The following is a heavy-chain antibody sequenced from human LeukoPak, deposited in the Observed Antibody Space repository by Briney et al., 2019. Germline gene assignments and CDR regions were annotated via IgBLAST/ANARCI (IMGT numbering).Heavy chain of an antibody. CDR3: ARTPRRITIPRAIDY. Sequence: PGGSLRLSCAASGFTFSSYAMSWVRQAPGKGLEWVSAISGSGGSTYYADSVKGRFTISRDNSKNTLYLQMNSLRAEDTAVYYCARTPRRITIPRAIDYWGQGTLVTVSS. CDR2: ISGSGGST. D-gene: IGHD3-3*01. V-gene: IGHV3-23*01. J-gene: IGHJ4*02. CDR1: GFTFSSYA.